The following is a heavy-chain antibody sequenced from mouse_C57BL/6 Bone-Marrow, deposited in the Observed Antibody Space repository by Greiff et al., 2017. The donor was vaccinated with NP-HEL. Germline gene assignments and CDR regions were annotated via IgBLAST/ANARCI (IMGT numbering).Heavy chain of an antibody. CDR3: ARTYYYGSSYRYFDV. CDR1: GYSITSGYY. Sequence: EVKLVESGPGLVKPSQSLSLTCSVTGYSITSGYYWNWIRQFPGNKLEWMGYISYDGSNNYNPSLKNRISITRDTSKNQFFLKLNSVTTEDTATYYCARTYYYGSSYRYFDVWGTGTTVTVSS. J-gene: IGHJ1*03. V-gene: IGHV3-6*01. CDR2: ISYDGSN. D-gene: IGHD1-1*01.